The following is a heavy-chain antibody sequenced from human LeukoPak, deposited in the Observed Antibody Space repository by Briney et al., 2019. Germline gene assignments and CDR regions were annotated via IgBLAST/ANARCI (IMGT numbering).Heavy chain of an antibody. V-gene: IGHV1-46*01. Sequence: ASVKVSCKASGYIFTSLYIHWVRQAPGQGLEWMGIINPSGGNTGYAQKFQGRVIMTRDTSTSTVYMELSRLRSEDTAVYYCAREVGLRGHFDYWGRGTPVTVSS. CDR1: GYIFTSLY. D-gene: IGHD1-26*01. J-gene: IGHJ4*02. CDR2: INPSGGNT. CDR3: AREVGLRGHFDY.